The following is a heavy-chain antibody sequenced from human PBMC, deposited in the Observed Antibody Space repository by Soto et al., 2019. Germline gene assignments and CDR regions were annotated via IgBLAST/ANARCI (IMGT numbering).Heavy chain of an antibody. CDR1: GFTFSRYW. CDR2: ISSDGSNI. Sequence: EVQLVESGGGLVQPGGSLRLSCAASGFTFSRYWMHWVRQAPGKGLVWVSRISSDGSNIIYADSAKGRFTISRDDAKNTLYLQMNNLRDEDTAVYYCGRDQTMAGPTTLDYWGQGALVTVSS. J-gene: IGHJ4*02. V-gene: IGHV3-74*01. D-gene: IGHD6-19*01. CDR3: GRDQTMAGPTTLDY.